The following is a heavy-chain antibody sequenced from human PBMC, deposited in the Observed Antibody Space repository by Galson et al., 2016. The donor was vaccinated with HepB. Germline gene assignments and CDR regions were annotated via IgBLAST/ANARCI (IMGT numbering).Heavy chain of an antibody. Sequence: SLRLSCAASGFTFSSYSMDWVRQAPGKGLEWVSSISSSSSYIYYADSVKGRFTISRDNAKNALYLQMNSLRADDTAVYFCARKKHGVLDYWGQGTTVTVSS. D-gene: IGHD4-17*01. CDR1: GFTFSSYS. CDR3: ARKKHGVLDY. V-gene: IGHV3-21*01. J-gene: IGHJ4*03. CDR2: ISSSSSYI.